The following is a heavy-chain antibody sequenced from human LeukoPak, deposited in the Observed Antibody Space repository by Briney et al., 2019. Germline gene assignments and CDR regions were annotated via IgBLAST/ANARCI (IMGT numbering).Heavy chain of an antibody. D-gene: IGHD1-26*01. J-gene: IGHJ4*02. Sequence: GGSLRLSCAASGFTFSSYWMHWVRQAPGKGLLWVSRINSDGSSTSYADSVKGRFTISRDNSKNTLYLQMNSLRAEDTAVYYCAKPDPLESYPDGWGQGTLVTVSS. CDR1: GFTFSSYW. CDR3: AKPDPLESYPDG. V-gene: IGHV3-74*01. CDR2: INSDGSST.